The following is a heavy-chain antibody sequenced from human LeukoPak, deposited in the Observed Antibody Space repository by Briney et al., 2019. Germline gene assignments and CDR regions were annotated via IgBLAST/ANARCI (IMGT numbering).Heavy chain of an antibody. CDR1: GFTFISYG. Sequence: GGSLRLSCGASGFTFISYGVSWVREVPGRGLEWVSGVSHNGGSTNYADSVKGRFTISRDNSKNTLYLQMNTLRPEDTAVYCCAKMSSSWSTYLFDYWGRGTLVTVSS. V-gene: IGHV3-23*01. CDR3: AKMSSSWSTYLFDY. D-gene: IGHD6-6*01. J-gene: IGHJ4*02. CDR2: VSHNGGST.